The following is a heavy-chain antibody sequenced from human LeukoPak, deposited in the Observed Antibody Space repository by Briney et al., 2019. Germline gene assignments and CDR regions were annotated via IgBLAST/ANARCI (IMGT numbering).Heavy chain of an antibody. D-gene: IGHD3-9*01. CDR2: INHSGST. Sequence: RSSETQSLTCAVYGGSFSGYYWSWIRQPPGKGLEWIGEINHSGSTNYNPSLKSRVTISVDTSKDQFSLKLSSVTAADTAVYYCARRDYDILTGYSFDYWGQGTLVTVSS. J-gene: IGHJ4*02. CDR3: ARRDYDILTGYSFDY. CDR1: GGSFSGYY. V-gene: IGHV4-34*01.